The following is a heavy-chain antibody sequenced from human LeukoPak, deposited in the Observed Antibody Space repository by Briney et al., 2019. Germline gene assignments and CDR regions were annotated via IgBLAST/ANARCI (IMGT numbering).Heavy chain of an antibody. CDR3: ARSSGRQYYLDY. CDR2: MNPNSGNT. J-gene: IGHJ4*02. Sequence: GASVKVSCKASGYTFTSYDINWVRQATGQGLEWMGWMNPNSGNTGYAQKFQGRVTMTRNTSISTAYMELSSLRSEDTAVYYCARSSGRQYYLDYWGQGTLVTVSS. V-gene: IGHV1-8*01. CDR1: GYTFTSYD. D-gene: IGHD6-19*01.